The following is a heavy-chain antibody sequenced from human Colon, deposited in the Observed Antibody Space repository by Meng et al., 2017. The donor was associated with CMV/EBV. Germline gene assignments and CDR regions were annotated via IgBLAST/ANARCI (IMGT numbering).Heavy chain of an antibody. CDR1: GFTFSNHW. CDR3: ARAPLTVFGAAASYAYHGMDV. CDR2: IKQDGSEK. D-gene: IGHD3-3*01. J-gene: IGHJ6*02. Sequence: GESLKISCAASGFTFSNHWMSWVRQAPGKGLEWVAIIKQDGSEKYYVDPVKGRFTISRDNAKNSLYLQMNSLRVEDTAVYYCARAPLTVFGAAASYAYHGMDVWGQGTTVTVSS. V-gene: IGHV3-7*01.